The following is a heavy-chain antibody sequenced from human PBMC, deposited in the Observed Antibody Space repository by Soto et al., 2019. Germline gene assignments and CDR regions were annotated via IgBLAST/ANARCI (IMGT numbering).Heavy chain of an antibody. V-gene: IGHV3-74*01. CDR3: VRDAGHSSTWYRNYFDY. Sequence: GGSLRLSCAASGFTFDNYWMHWVRRAPGKGLVWVSRIDSGGTSTKYADSVKSRFLISRDNSKNTLSLQMNSLRAEDTAVYYCVRDAGHSSTWYRNYFDYWGQGHMVTVSS. CDR2: IDSGGTST. CDR1: GFTFDNYW. D-gene: IGHD6-13*01. J-gene: IGHJ4*02.